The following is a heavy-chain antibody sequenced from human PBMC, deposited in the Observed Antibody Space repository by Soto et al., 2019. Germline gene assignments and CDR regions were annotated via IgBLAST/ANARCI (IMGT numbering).Heavy chain of an antibody. CDR1: GFTFSSYA. V-gene: IGHV3-30-3*01. D-gene: IGHD3-16*02. CDR3: ARPLDYVWGSYRPLDYFDY. CDR2: ISYDGSNK. J-gene: IGHJ4*02. Sequence: PGGSLRLSCAASGFTFSSYAMHWVRQAPGKGLEWVAVISYDGSNKYYADSVKGRFTISRDNSKNTLYLQMNSLRAEDTAVYYCARPLDYVWGSYRPLDYFDYWGQGTLVTVSS.